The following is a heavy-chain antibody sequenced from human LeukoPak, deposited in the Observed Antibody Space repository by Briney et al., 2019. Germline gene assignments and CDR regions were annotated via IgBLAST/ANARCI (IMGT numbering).Heavy chain of an antibody. CDR3: ASAMIGVPDDAFDI. V-gene: IGHV3-11*06. J-gene: IGHJ3*02. CDR1: GFTFSDYY. CDR2: ISSSSSYT. Sequence: GGSLRLSCAASGFTFSDYYMSWIRQAPGKGLEWVSYISSSSSYTNYADSVKGRFTISRDNAKNSLYLQMNNLRAEDTAVYYCASAMIGVPDDAFDIWGQGTMVTVSS. D-gene: IGHD3-22*01.